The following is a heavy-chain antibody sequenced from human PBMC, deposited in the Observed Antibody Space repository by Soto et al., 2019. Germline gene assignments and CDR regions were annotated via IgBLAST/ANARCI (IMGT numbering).Heavy chain of an antibody. CDR1: GFNFRGYS. CDR2: IRSKGYGGTT. Sequence: GGSLRLSCAASGFNFRGYSMNWVRQAPGKGLEWLSFIRSKGYGGTTESAASVRGRFITSRDDSKSIAYLQMNSLKTEDTAVYYCASLTSWSQEYYYGMDVWGQGTTVTVSS. V-gene: IGHV3-49*04. CDR3: ASLTSWSQEYYYGMDV. J-gene: IGHJ6*02. D-gene: IGHD2-2*01.